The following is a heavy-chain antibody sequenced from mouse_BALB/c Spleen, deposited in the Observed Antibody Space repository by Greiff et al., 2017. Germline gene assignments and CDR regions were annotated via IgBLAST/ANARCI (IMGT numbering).Heavy chain of an antibody. V-gene: IGHV5-4*02. CDR2: ISDGGSYT. D-gene: IGHD2-3*01. CDR1: GFTFSDYY. Sequence: DVMLVESGGGLVKPGGSLKLSCAASGFTFSDYYMYWVRQTPEKRLEWVATISDGGSYTYYPDSVKGRFTISRDNAKNNLYLQMSSLKSEDTAMYYCARDGGKIYDGYYDWAWFAYWGQGTLVTVSA. CDR3: ARDGGKIYDGYYDWAWFAY. J-gene: IGHJ3*01.